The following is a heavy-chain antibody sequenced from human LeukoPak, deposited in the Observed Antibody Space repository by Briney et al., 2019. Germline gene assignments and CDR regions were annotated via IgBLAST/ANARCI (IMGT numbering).Heavy chain of an antibody. CDR2: ISSNGGST. CDR3: GKELKRQQQNFDY. CDR1: GFTFSSYA. V-gene: IGHV3-64D*06. J-gene: IGHJ4*02. Sequence: GGSLRLSCSASGFTFSSYAMHWVRQAPGKGLEYVSAISSNGGSTYYAASVKGGFTITRDNTKNTQYPQMSSLRADATAVYYCGKELKRQQQNFDYWGQGTLVTVSS. D-gene: IGHD6-13*01.